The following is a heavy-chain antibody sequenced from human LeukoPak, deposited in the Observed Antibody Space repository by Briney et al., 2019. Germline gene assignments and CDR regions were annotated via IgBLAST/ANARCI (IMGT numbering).Heavy chain of an antibody. CDR2: IYYTRST. Sequence: SETLSLTRTVSGGSISSSSYYWGWIRQPPGKGLEWIGSIYYTRSTYYNPSLKSRVTISVDTSKNQFSLKLTSVTAADTAVYYCARGVTMIVVVIHDWYFDLWGRGTLVTVSS. D-gene: IGHD3-22*01. CDR3: ARGVTMIVVVIHDWYFDL. J-gene: IGHJ2*01. V-gene: IGHV4-39*01. CDR1: GGSISSSSYY.